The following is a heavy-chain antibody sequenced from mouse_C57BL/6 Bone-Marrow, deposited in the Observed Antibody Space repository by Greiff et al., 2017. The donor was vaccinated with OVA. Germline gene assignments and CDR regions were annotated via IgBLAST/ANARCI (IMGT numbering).Heavy chain of an antibody. CDR2: IYPGDGDT. J-gene: IGHJ3*01. CDR3: ARYRFAY. Sequence: QVQLQQSGPELVKPGASVKISCKASGYAFSSSWMNWVKQRPGKGLEWIGRIYPGDGDTNYNGKFKGKATLTADKSSSTSYMQLSSLTSEDSAVYFCARYRFAYWGQGTLVTVSA. CDR1: GYAFSSSW. V-gene: IGHV1-82*01.